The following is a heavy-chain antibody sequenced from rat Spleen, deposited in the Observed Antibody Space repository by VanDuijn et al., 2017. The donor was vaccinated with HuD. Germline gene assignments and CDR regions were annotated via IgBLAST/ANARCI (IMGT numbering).Heavy chain of an antibody. V-gene: IGHV5-7*01. CDR3: GTDEGAEGGAH. CDR2: ISYDSVAS. J-gene: IGHJ3*01. Sequence: EVQLVESGGGLVQPGRSLKLSCAASGFTFSDSNMAWVRQAPNKGLEWVATISYDSVASYYRDSIKGRFTLARDKEKSTRDLQRNSRRAEDTATYYGGTDEGAEGGAHWGKGTLGT. D-gene: IGHD1-11*01. CDR1: GFTFSDSN.